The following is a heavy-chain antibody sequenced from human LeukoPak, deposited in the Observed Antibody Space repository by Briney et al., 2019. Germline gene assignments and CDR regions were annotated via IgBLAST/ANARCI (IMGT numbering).Heavy chain of an antibody. Sequence: SETLSLTCTVSGGSISSSSYYWGWIRQPPGTGLEWIGSIYYSGSTYYNPSLKSRVTISVDTSKNQFSLKLSSVTAADTAVYFCARLVGWQSYYYYMDVWGKGTTVTISS. CDR3: ARLVGWQSYYYYMDV. J-gene: IGHJ6*03. CDR1: GGSISSSSYY. V-gene: IGHV4-39*01. D-gene: IGHD2-15*01. CDR2: IYYSGST.